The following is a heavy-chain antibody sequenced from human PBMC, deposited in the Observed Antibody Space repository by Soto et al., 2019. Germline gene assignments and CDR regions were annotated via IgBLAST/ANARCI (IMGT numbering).Heavy chain of an antibody. CDR2: IVPVFPSV. CDR3: ARETPSTAPPYFYSVLNV. V-gene: IGHV1-69*18. J-gene: IGHJ6*02. Sequence: QVQLVQSGAEVKRPGSSVKVSCKASGGAFNNYAIYWVRQAPGQGLEWLGTIVPVFPSVYYAPRFQGRLTIPANVSTVTVYMRHTPRNSEDTAVYSCARETPSTAPPYFYSVLNVGGQGTSVTVPS. D-gene: IGHD2-21*02. CDR1: GGAFNNYA.